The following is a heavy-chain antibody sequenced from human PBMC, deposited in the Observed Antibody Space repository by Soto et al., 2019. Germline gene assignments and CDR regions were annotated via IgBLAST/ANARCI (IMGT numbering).Heavy chain of an antibody. CDR1: GFSLSTSGMC. J-gene: IGHJ4*02. V-gene: IGHV2-70*01. CDR3: ARSYRYSGSYEFYFDY. D-gene: IGHD1-26*01. CDR2: IDWDDDK. Sequence: ESGPTLVNPTQTLTLTCTFSGFSLSTSGMCVSWIRQPPGKALEWLALIDWDDDKYYSTSLKTRLTISKDTSKNQVVLTMTNMDPVDTATYYCARSYRYSGSYEFYFDYWGQGTLVTVSS.